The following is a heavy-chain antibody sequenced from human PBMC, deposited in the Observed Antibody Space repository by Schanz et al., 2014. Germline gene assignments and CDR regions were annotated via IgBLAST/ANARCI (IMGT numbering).Heavy chain of an antibody. CDR3: ATGRAASNFGSEYFLY. CDR1: GFTVSAYS. J-gene: IGHJ1*01. D-gene: IGHD6-13*01. V-gene: IGHV3-21*02. Sequence: EVQVVESGGGLVRPGGSLRLSCSGFTVSAYSANWVRQAPGKGLEWVSSISSSGGHIYYADSVKGRFAISRENSKNTMFLQMSSLRPEDTAVYYCATGRAASNFGSEYFLYWGQGTLVTVSS. CDR2: ISSSGGHI.